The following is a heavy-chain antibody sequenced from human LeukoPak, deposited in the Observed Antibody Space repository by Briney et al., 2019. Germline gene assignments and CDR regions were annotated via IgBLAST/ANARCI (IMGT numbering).Heavy chain of an antibody. V-gene: IGHV3-48*01. CDR2: ISRSSSTI. CDR3: ARAGYSASWYQD. J-gene: IGHJ4*02. D-gene: IGHD6-13*01. Sequence: GGSLRLSCAASGFTFSSYSMNWVRQAPGKGLEWVSDISRSSSTIYYADSVKGRFTISRDNAKNSLYLQMNSPRAEDTAVYYCARAGYSASWYQDWGQGTLVTVSS. CDR1: GFTFSSYS.